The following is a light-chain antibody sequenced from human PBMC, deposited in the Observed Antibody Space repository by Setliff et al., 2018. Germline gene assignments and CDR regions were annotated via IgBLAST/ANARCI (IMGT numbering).Light chain of an antibody. V-gene: IGLV2-14*01. CDR3: SSYISSSIYV. CDR2: DVS. CDR1: RYDVGGYNF. J-gene: IGLJ1*01. Sequence: QSALTQPASVSGAPGQSITISCTGTRYDVGGYNFVSWYQHHPGKAPKLMIYDVSVRPSGVSNRFSGSKSGNTASLTISGLQAEDEADYYCSSYISSSIYVFGTGTKGTVL.